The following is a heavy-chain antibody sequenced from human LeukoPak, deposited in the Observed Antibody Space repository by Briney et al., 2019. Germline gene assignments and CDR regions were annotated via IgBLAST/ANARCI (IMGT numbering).Heavy chain of an antibody. CDR1: GFTFSSYE. CDR3: ARKDYGGYAYYYYGLDV. D-gene: IGHD5-12*01. V-gene: IGHV3-48*03. CDR2: ISSSGSTK. Sequence: PGGSLRLSCAASGFTFSSYEMNWVRQAPGKGLAWVSYISSSGSTKYYADSVKGRFTISRDNAKNSLYLQMNSLRAEDTAVYYCARKDYGGYAYYYYGLDVWGKGTTVTVSS. J-gene: IGHJ6*04.